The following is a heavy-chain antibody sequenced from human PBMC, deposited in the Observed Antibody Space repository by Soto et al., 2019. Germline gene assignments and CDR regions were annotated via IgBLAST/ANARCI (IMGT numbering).Heavy chain of an antibody. D-gene: IGHD1-1*01. CDR2: INHSGST. J-gene: IGHJ4*02. Sequence: SETLSLTCAVYGGSFSGYYWSWIRQPPGKGLEWIGEINHSGSTNYNPSLKSRVTISVDTSKNQFSLKLSSVTAADTAVYYCASVQLERRLGYWGQGTLVTVSS. CDR1: GGSFSGYY. V-gene: IGHV4-34*01. CDR3: ASVQLERRLGY.